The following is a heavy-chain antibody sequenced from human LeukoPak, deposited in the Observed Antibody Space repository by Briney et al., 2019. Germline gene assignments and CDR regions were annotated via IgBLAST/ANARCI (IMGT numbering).Heavy chain of an antibody. CDR2: ISSSSSYI. D-gene: IGHD2-2*01. J-gene: IGHJ4*02. CDR3: ARVVQRDAYCSSTSCYGPFKY. V-gene: IGHV3-21*01. Sequence: NPGGSLRLSCAASGFTFSSYSMNWVRQAPGKGLEWVSSISSSSSYIYYADSVKGRFTISRDNAKNSLYLQMNSLRAEDTAVYYCARVVQRDAYCSSTSCYGPFKYWGQGTLVTVSS. CDR1: GFTFSSYS.